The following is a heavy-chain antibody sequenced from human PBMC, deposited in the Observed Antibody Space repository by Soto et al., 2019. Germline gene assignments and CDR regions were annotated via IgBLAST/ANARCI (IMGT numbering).Heavy chain of an antibody. D-gene: IGHD2-8*02. V-gene: IGHV3-30*18. J-gene: IGHJ4*02. CDR2: VSHDGTLY. CDR1: GFIYSSCA. Sequence: QVQLVESGGGVVRPGRSLRLSCSASGFIYSSCAMHWVRQVPGKGLEWLAVVSHDGTLYPYADSVKGRFTISRDNSRKMLYLQMNSLRPDDTAVYYCVKDRSDTWSFDYWGQGTLVTVSS. CDR3: VKDRSDTWSFDY.